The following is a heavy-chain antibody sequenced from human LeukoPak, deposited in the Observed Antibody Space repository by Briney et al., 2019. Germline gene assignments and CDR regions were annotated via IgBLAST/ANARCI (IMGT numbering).Heavy chain of an antibody. Sequence: GASVKVSCKASGYTFTSYGISWVRQAPGQGLEWMGWISAYNGNTNYAQKLQGRVTMTTDTSTSKAYMELRRLRSDDTAVYYCAREGVRPARDYWGEETLVTVSS. D-gene: IGHD6-6*01. J-gene: IGHJ4*02. CDR1: GYTFTSYG. V-gene: IGHV1-18*01. CDR2: ISAYNGNT. CDR3: AREGVRPARDY.